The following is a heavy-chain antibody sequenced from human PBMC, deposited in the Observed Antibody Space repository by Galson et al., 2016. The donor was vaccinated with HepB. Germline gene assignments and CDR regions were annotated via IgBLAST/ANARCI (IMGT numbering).Heavy chain of an antibody. D-gene: IGHD6-13*01. J-gene: IGHJ4*02. V-gene: IGHV3-21*01. Sequence: SLRLSCAASGFTFSTNSMNWVRQAPGKGLEWVSSISSGSAYKYYADSVKGRFTTSRDNAKNSLYLQMNSLRVEDTAVYYCARGGGYSSGWYSFWGRGTLVTVSS. CDR3: ARGGGYSSGWYSF. CDR2: ISSGSAYK. CDR1: GFTFSTNS.